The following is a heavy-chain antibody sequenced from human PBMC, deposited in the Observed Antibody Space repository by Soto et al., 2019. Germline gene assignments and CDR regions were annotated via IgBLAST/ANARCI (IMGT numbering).Heavy chain of an antibody. D-gene: IGHD6-13*01. CDR3: AREGGMKAADYYNYYYGMDV. J-gene: IGHJ6*02. Sequence: EVQLVESGGGLVQPGGSLRLSCAASGFTFSSYSMNWVRQAPGKGLEWVSYISSSSSTIYYADSVKGRFTISRDNAKNSLYLQMNSLRDEDTAVYYCAREGGMKAADYYNYYYGMDVWGQGTTVTVSS. V-gene: IGHV3-48*02. CDR2: ISSSSSTI. CDR1: GFTFSSYS.